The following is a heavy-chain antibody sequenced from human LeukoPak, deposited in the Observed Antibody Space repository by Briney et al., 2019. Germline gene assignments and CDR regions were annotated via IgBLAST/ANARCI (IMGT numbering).Heavy chain of an antibody. D-gene: IGHD6-25*01. CDR1: GYTFTSYD. J-gene: IGHJ4*02. V-gene: IGHV1-46*01. Sequence: ASVKVSCKASGYTFTSYDINWVRQATGQRPEWMGIINPRGGSTDYSQKFQGRVTMTSDTSTSTVYMELSSLKFEDTAVYFCARVGTAAATADYWGQGTLVTVSS. CDR3: ARVGTAAATADY. CDR2: INPRGGST.